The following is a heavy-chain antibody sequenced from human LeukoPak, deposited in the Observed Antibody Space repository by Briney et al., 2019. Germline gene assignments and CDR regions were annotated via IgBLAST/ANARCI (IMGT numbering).Heavy chain of an antibody. Sequence: SGTLSLTCAVSGGSITTRNFWSWVRQPPGKGLEWIAEMHHDGSANYNPSLKSRVSMSVDKSKNHFSLRLASVTAADTAVYYCAREGLGETYFEYWGRGILVTVSS. CDR3: AREGLGETYFEY. J-gene: IGHJ4*02. V-gene: IGHV4-4*02. CDR2: MHHDGSA. CDR1: GGSITTRNF. D-gene: IGHD3-10*01.